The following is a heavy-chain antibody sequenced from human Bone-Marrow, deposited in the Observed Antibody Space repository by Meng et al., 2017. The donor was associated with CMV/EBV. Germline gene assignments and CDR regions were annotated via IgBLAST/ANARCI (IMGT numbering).Heavy chain of an antibody. V-gene: IGHV4-61*01. CDR2: IYSSGST. J-gene: IGHJ5*02. Sequence: GSLRLSCTVSGDSVSSGNYYWSWIRQPPGKGLEWIGYIYSSGSTYYSPSLKSRLTMLIDTSKNQFSLKLSSVTAADTAIFYCATTYNFRTFDPWGQGTLVTVSS. CDR3: ATTYNFRTFDP. D-gene: IGHD3-3*01. CDR1: GDSVSSGNYY.